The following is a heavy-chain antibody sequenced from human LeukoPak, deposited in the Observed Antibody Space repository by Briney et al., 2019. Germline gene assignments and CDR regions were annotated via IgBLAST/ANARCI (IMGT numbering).Heavy chain of an antibody. CDR2: IKSKTDGGTT. J-gene: IGHJ3*02. D-gene: IGHD6-13*01. CDR1: GFTFSNAW. CDR3: TSPRVRKFGIAASVTLSFDI. V-gene: IGHV3-15*01. Sequence: GGSLRLSCAASGFTFSNAWMSWVRQAPGKGLEWVGRIKSKTDGGTTDYAATVKGRFTISRDDSKNTLYLHMNSLKTEDTAVYYCTSPRVRKFGIAASVTLSFDIWGQGTMVTVSS.